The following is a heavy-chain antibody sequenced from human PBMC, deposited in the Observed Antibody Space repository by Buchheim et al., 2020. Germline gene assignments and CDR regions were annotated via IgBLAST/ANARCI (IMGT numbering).Heavy chain of an antibody. Sequence: QVQLQQWGAGLLKPSETLSLTCAVYGGSFSGYYWSWIRQPPGKGLEWIGEINHSGSTNYNPSLKSRVTISVDTSKNQFSLKLSSVTAADTAVYYCARGRVVTAWAYYYYYGMDVWGQGTT. V-gene: IGHV4-34*01. CDR2: INHSGST. J-gene: IGHJ6*02. CDR3: ARGRVVTAWAYYYYYGMDV. D-gene: IGHD2-21*02. CDR1: GGSFSGYY.